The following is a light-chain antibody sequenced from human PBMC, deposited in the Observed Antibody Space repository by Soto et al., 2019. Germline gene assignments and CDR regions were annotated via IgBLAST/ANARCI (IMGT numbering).Light chain of an antibody. CDR3: QQYYYWPPS. J-gene: IGKJ4*01. V-gene: IGKV3-15*01. Sequence: EIVMTQSPAILSVSPGESATLSCRARQSVGSDLAWYHQKPGQAPRLLLYGTSARATALPAKFTGTGSGTEFSLTISSLQSEDFAVYYCQQYYYWPPSFGGGTKVEI. CDR2: GTS. CDR1: QSVGSD.